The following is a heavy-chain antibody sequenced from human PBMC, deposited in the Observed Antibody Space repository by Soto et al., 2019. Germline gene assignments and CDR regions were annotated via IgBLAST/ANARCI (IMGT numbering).Heavy chain of an antibody. D-gene: IGHD3-10*01. Sequence: SETLSLTCTVSGDSISSGDYYWSWIRQPPGKGLEWIGCIYYSGNTYYNPSLKRRFSISVDTSKSQFSLQLSSVTVADTAVYYCARGIAGLWFGFYGAFDIWGQGTMVTVSS. J-gene: IGHJ3*02. CDR3: ARGIAGLWFGFYGAFDI. CDR1: GDSISSGDYY. CDR2: IYYSGNT. V-gene: IGHV4-30-4*01.